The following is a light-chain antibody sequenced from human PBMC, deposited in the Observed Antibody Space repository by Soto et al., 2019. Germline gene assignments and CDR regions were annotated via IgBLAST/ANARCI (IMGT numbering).Light chain of an antibody. Sequence: DIQMTQSPSSLSASVGDRVTITCRASESISTWLAWYQQKPGKAPKLLIYGASSLESGVPPSFSGDGSETDFTLTISSLQRDDFGTYYCQQYSRLWSFGQGTKVDIK. CDR3: QQYSRLWS. CDR1: ESISTW. J-gene: IGKJ1*01. CDR2: GAS. V-gene: IGKV1-5*03.